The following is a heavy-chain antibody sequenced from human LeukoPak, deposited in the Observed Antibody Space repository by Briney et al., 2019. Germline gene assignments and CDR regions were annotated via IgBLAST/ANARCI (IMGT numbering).Heavy chain of an antibody. CDR2: LSGSGGGT. J-gene: IGHJ4*02. V-gene: IGHV3-23*01. CDR3: AKRGVVIRVILVGFHKEAYYFDS. CDR1: GITLSNYG. D-gene: IGHD3-10*01. Sequence: GGSLRLSCAVSGITLSNYGMSWVRQAPGKGLEWVAGLSGSGGGTNYADSVKGRFTISRDNAKNTLYLQMTSLGSEDTAVYFCAKRGVVIRVILVGFHKEAYYFDSWGQGALVTVSS.